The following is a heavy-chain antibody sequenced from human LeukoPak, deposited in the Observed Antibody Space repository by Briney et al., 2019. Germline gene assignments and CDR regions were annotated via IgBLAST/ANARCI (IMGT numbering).Heavy chain of an antibody. D-gene: IGHD6-6*01. CDR3: AKEIVPPSGYYFDY. V-gene: IGHV3-23*01. Sequence: PGGSLTLSCAASGFTFSNSAMSWVRQAPGKRLEWVSSISGSGVNTYYADSVKGRFTIFRDNSKNTLYLQMNSLRVEDTAVYYCAKEIVPPSGYYFDYWGQGTLVTVSS. CDR1: GFTFSNSA. J-gene: IGHJ4*02. CDR2: ISGSGVNT.